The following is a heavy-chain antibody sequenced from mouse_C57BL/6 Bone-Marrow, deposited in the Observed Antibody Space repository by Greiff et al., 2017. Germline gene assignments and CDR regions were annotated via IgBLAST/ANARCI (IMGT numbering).Heavy chain of an antibody. CDR3: TTVYYDGSSPYYFDY. D-gene: IGHD1-1*01. J-gene: IGHJ2*01. CDR2: IDPENGDT. CDR1: GFNIKDDY. V-gene: IGHV14-4*01. Sequence: VQLKQSGAELVRPGASVKLSCTASGFNIKDDYMHWVKQRPEQGLEWIGWIDPENGDTEYASKFQGKATITADTSSNTAYLQLSSLTSEDTAFYYCTTVYYDGSSPYYFDYWGQGTTLTVSS.